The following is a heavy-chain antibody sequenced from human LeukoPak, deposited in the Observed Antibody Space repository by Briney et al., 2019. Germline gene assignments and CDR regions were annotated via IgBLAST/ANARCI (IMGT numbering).Heavy chain of an antibody. V-gene: IGHV3-30*18. CDR1: GFTVISNY. CDR2: LSYDGYND. D-gene: IGHD3-10*01. CDR3: AKNKGSYQYNYYGMEV. Sequence: PGKSLRLSCAASGFTVISNYMSWVRQAPGKGLEWVAALSYDGYNDHYADSVRGRFTVSRDNSKNTLFLQMNNLRVEDTAMYYCAKNKGSYQYNYYGMEVWGQGTTVSVSS. J-gene: IGHJ6*02.